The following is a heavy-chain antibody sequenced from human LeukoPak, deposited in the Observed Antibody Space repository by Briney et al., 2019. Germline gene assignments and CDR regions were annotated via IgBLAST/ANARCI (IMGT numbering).Heavy chain of an antibody. D-gene: IGHD2-2*01. CDR1: SYTFTNFG. Sequence: ASVKVSCKASSYTFTNFGISWVRQAPGQGLEWMGWISVYNGNTNYAQKLQDRVTMTSDTSTSTVYMELRSLRSDDTAVYYCASGSNSWTAGAFDLWGQGTMVTVSS. V-gene: IGHV1-18*01. CDR3: ASGSNSWTAGAFDL. CDR2: ISVYNGNT. J-gene: IGHJ3*01.